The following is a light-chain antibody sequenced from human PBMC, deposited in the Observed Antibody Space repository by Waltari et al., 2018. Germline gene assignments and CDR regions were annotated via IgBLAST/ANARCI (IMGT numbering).Light chain of an antibody. CDR1: ALPTKY. Sequence: SYEVTQPPSVSVSPGQTARITCSGDALPTKYAYWYQKRSGQAPVLVIYEDTKRPSGIPARFSGSCSGTLATLTITGAQVEDEADYYCYSVDRSGRHWVFGGGTVLTVL. V-gene: IGLV3-10*01. J-gene: IGLJ3*02. CDR3: YSVDRSGRHWV. CDR2: EDT.